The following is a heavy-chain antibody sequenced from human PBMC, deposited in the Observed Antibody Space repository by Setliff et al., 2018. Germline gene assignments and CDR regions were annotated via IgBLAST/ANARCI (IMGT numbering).Heavy chain of an antibody. J-gene: IGHJ4*02. V-gene: IGHV1-18*01. D-gene: IGHD3-22*01. CDR2: NSGYNGYT. CDR1: GYSFTNYG. CDR3: AREGSGIDSTGYSRLLYH. Sequence: ASVKVSCKTSGYSFTNYGINWVRQAPGQGLEWMGWNSGYNGYTNYGQRVQGRVTLTTDTSTSTAYMELRNLRSDDTAVYFCAREGSGIDSTGYSRLLYHWGQGTLVTVSS.